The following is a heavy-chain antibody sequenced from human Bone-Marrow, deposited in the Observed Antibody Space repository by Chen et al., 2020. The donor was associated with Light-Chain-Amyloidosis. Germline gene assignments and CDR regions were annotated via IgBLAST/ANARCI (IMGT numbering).Heavy chain of an antibody. CDR1: GFTFSSHY. CDR3: ARVAGDVVITTQNYFDY. V-gene: IGHV3-74*01. D-gene: IGHD3-22*01. CDR2: INGDGKTT. J-gene: IGHJ4*02. Sequence: EVQLVESGGGLVQPGGSLRLSCAASGFTFSSHYMHWVRQAPGKGLVWISRINGDGKTTTYADSVKGRFTISRDNAKNTLFLEVNGLRADDTAVYYCARVAGDVVITTQNYFDYWGQGTLVTVSS.